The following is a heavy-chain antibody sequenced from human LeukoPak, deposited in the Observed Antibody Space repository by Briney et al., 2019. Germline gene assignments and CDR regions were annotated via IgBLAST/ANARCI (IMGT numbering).Heavy chain of an antibody. CDR3: ARVRITMVRGVIISNAFDI. V-gene: IGHV1-2*02. Sequence: GESLKISCRGSGYSFTTYWIGWVRQAPGQGLEWMGWINPNSGGTNYAQKFQGRVTMTRDTSISTAYMELSRLRSDDTAVYYCARVRITMVRGVIISNAFDIWGQGTMVTVSS. CDR1: GYSFTTYW. CDR2: INPNSGGT. D-gene: IGHD3-10*01. J-gene: IGHJ3*02.